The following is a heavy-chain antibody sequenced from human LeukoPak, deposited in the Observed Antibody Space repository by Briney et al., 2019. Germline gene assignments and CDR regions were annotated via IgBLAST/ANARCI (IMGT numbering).Heavy chain of an antibody. CDR3: ARAGYSGYDNPGYYFDY. D-gene: IGHD5-12*01. CDR1: GFTFSSYS. CDR2: ISSSSSYI. J-gene: IGHJ4*02. Sequence: PGGSLRLSCAASGFTFSSYSMNWVRQAPGKGLEWVSSISSSSSYIYYADSVKGRFTISRDNAKNSLYLQMNSLRAEDTAVYYCARAGYSGYDNPGYYFDYWGQGTLVTVSS. V-gene: IGHV3-21*01.